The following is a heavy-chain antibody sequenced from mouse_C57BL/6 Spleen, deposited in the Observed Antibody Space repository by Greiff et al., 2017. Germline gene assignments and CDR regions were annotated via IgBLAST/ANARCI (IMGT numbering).Heavy chain of an antibody. Sequence: EVQLQQSGPELVKPGASVKISCKASGYSFTDYNMNWVKQSNGKSLEWIGVLNPNYGTTSYNQKFKGKATLTVDQSSRTAYRQLNSLTSEDSAVYYCARGYYYGSSYPYYFDYWGQGTTLTVSS. V-gene: IGHV1-39*01. CDR1: GYSFTDYN. CDR2: LNPNYGTT. J-gene: IGHJ2*01. D-gene: IGHD1-1*01. CDR3: ARGYYYGSSYPYYFDY.